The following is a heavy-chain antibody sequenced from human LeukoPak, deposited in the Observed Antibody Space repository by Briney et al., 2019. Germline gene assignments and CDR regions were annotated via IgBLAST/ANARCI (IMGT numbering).Heavy chain of an antibody. V-gene: IGHV3-21*01. D-gene: IGHD3-3*01. J-gene: IGHJ5*02. Sequence: GGSLRLSCAASGFTFSSYSMNWVRQAPGKGLEWVSSISSSSSYIYYADSVKGRFTISRDNAKNSLYLQMSSLRAEDTAVYYCARHHHNPPYYYFWSGYYAYWFDPWGQGTLVTVSS. CDR1: GFTFSSYS. CDR3: ARHHHNPPYYYFWSGYYAYWFDP. CDR2: ISSSSSYI.